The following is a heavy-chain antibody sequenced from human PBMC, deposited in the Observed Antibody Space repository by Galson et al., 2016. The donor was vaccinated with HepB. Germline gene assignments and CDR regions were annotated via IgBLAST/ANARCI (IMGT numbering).Heavy chain of an antibody. CDR1: GLTFSRDG. Sequence: SLRLSCAASGLTFSRDGMHWVRQPPGKGLEWVAVIWSDGNTKFYADSVKGRFTISRDNSKNTLFLQMNSLRGEDTAVYYCARDAWSGYYARDAFDIGGQGTMVTVSS. V-gene: IGHV3-33*01. CDR3: ARDAWSGYYARDAFDI. D-gene: IGHD3-3*01. J-gene: IGHJ3*02. CDR2: IWSDGNTK.